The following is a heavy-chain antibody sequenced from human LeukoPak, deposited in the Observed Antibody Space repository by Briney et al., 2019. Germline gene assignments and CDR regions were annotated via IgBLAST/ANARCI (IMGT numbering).Heavy chain of an antibody. D-gene: IGHD6-6*01. CDR3: ARTYSSSPWFDY. J-gene: IGHJ4*02. CDR1: GGSISSYY. V-gene: IGHV4-4*09. CDR2: IYTSGST. Sequence: SETLSLTCTVSGGSISSYYWSWIRQPPGKGLEWIWYIYTSGSTNYNPSLKSRVTISVDTSKSQFSLKLSSVTAADTAVYYCARTYSSSPWFDYWGQGTLVTVSS.